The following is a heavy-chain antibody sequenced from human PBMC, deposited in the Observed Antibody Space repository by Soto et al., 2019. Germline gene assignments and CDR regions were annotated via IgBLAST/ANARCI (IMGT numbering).Heavy chain of an antibody. J-gene: IGHJ6*02. V-gene: IGHV3-9*01. CDR2: ISWSGAGI. CDR1: GFTFNDHA. Sequence: GGSLRLSCAASGFTFNDHAMHWVRRAPGKGLEWVSGISWSGAGIGYADSVKGRFTISRDNAKNSLYLQMNSLRPEDTALYYCAKDIGSAAAVSYYYHGLDVWGQGTTVTVSS. CDR3: AKDIGSAAAVSYYYHGLDV. D-gene: IGHD6-13*01.